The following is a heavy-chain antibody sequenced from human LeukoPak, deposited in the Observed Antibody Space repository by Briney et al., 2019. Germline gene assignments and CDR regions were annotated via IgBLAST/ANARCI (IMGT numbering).Heavy chain of an antibody. CDR3: ATLVRDCSSTSCPGI. V-gene: IGHV3-23*01. J-gene: IGHJ3*02. CDR2: SCGDDGDT. Sequence: PGGSLRLSCAASGFTFSSHAMSWVRQAPGKGLEWVSGSCGDDGDTDYAGSVKGRFTISRDNSKNTLYLQMNSLRAEDTAVYYCATLVRDCSSTSCPGIWGQGTMITVSS. CDR1: GFTFSSHA. D-gene: IGHD2-2*01.